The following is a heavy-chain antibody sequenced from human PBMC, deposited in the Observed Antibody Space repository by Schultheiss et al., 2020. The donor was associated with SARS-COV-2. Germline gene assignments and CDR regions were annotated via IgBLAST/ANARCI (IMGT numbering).Heavy chain of an antibody. V-gene: IGHV4-61*05. J-gene: IGHJ6*02. CDR1: GGSISSGSYY. CDR3: ARQLLPAARAYYGMDV. D-gene: IGHD2-2*01. CDR2: INHSGST. Sequence: SQTLSLTCTVSGGSISSGSYYWGWIRQPPGKGLEWIGEINHSGSTNYNPSLKSRVTISVDTSKNQFSLKLSSVTAADTAVYYCARQLLPAARAYYGMDVWGQGTTVTVSS.